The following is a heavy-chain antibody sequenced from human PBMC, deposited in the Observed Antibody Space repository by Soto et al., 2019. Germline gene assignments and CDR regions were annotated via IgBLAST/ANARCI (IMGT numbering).Heavy chain of an antibody. CDR3: ARLTTVNHFDY. J-gene: IGHJ4*02. V-gene: IGHV1-69*06. CDR1: GGTFSSYA. D-gene: IGHD4-4*01. CDR2: IIPIFGTA. Sequence: ASVKVSCKASGGTFSSYAISWVRQAPGQGLEWMGGIIPIFGTANYAQKFQGRVTITADKSTSTAYMELSSLRSEDTAVYYCARLTTVNHFDYWGQGSLVTVSS.